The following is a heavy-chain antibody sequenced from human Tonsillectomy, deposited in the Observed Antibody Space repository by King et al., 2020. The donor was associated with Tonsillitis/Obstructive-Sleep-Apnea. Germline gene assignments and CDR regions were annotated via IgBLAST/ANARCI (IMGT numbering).Heavy chain of an antibody. J-gene: IGHJ5*02. V-gene: IGHV3-30*01. Sequence: VQLVESGGGVVQPGRSLRLSCAASGFTFSSYAMHWVRQAPGKGLEWVAVISYDGSNKYYADSVKGRFTISRDNSKNTLYLQMNSLRAEDTAVYYCAREVWVNQRVVSGNWFDPWGQGTLVTVSS. D-gene: IGHD2-2*01. CDR2: ISYDGSNK. CDR1: GFTFSSYA. CDR3: AREVWVNQRVVSGNWFDP.